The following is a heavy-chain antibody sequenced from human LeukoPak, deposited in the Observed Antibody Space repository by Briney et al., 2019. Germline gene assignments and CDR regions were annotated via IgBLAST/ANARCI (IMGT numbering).Heavy chain of an antibody. J-gene: IGHJ4*02. Sequence: ASVKVSCKASGGTFSSYAISWVRQATGQGLEWMGWSSAYNGNTNYAKKLPGRVTMTTDTSTSTAYMELRSLRSDDTAVYYCARDGMTIFAVVIRRRSSDYWGQGTLVTVSS. D-gene: IGHD3-3*01. CDR1: GGTFSSYA. V-gene: IGHV1-18*01. CDR2: SSAYNGNT. CDR3: ARDGMTIFAVVIRRRSSDY.